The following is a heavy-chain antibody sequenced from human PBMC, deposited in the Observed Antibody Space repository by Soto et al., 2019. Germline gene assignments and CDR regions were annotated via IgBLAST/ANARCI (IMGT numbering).Heavy chain of an antibody. J-gene: IGHJ5*02. V-gene: IGHV3-23*01. CDR1: GFTFSSYA. CDR2: ISGSGGST. Sequence: EVQLLESGGGLVQPGGSLRLSCAASGFTFSSYAMSWVRQAPGKGLEWVSAISGSGGSTYYADSVKGRFTISRDNSKNTLYLQTNSLRAEDTAVYYCAKDRSSSWLEANWFDPWGQGTLVTVSS. D-gene: IGHD6-13*01. CDR3: AKDRSSSWLEANWFDP.